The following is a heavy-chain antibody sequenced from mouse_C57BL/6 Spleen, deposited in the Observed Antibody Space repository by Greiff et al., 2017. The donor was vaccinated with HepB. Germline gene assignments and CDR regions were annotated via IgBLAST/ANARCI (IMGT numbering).Heavy chain of an antibody. CDR3: ARGEGHDSFAY. V-gene: IGHV3-6*01. Sequence: VQLKESGPGLVKPSQSLSLTCSVTGYSITSGYYWNWIRQFPGNKLEWMGYISYDGSNNYNPSLKNRISITRDTSKNQFFLKLNSVTTEDTATYYCARGEGHDSFAYWGQGTLVTVSA. CDR2: ISYDGSN. CDR1: GYSITSGYY. J-gene: IGHJ3*01. D-gene: IGHD2-4*01.